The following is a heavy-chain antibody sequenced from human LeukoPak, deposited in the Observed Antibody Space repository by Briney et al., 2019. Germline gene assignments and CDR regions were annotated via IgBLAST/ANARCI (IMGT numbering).Heavy chain of an antibody. J-gene: IGHJ4*02. V-gene: IGHV3-21*01. Sequence: GGSLRLSCAASGFTFSSYGMNWVSQAPGKGLEWVSFISSSSSYIYYADSVKGRFTISRDNAKNSLYLQMNSLRAEDTAVYYCARDLRSSGYYAFDYWGQGTLVTVSS. D-gene: IGHD3-22*01. CDR1: GFTFSSYG. CDR2: ISSSSSYI. CDR3: ARDLRSSGYYAFDY.